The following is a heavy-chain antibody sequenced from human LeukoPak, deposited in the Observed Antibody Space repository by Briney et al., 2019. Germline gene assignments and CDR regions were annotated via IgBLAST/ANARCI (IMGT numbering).Heavy chain of an antibody. CDR1: GFTFSSSV. D-gene: IGHD3-16*01. V-gene: IGHV3-23*01. CDR2: ISSSGGNT. CDR3: ARRTSGAKDV. Sequence: GGSLTLSCAASGFTFSSSVMSWVRQAAGKGLEWVSAISSSGGNTDNADSLKGRFTISRDNSKDTLYLQMNSLRVEDTAVYYCARRTSGAKDVWGKGTTVTVSP. J-gene: IGHJ6*04.